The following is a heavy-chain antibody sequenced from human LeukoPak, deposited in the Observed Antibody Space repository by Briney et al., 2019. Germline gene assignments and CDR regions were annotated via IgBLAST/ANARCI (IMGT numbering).Heavy chain of an antibody. J-gene: IGHJ6*04. V-gene: IGHV3-48*03. CDR3: APRGRGISGIDV. CDR1: GFTFNDYE. Sequence: GGSLRLSSTASGFTFNDYEVNCIRRAPGKGLEWVSYIRGSGSTISYPDSVKGRFTISRDNAKTPLSLQMTSLRAADTAISHCAPRGRGISGIDVWGKGTTVTVSS. D-gene: IGHD3-10*01. CDR2: IRGSGSTI.